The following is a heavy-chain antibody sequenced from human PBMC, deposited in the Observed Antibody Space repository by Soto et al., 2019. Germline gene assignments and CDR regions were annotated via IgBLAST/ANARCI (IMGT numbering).Heavy chain of an antibody. CDR3: AKYSGSFPVYNGLSV. CDR2: ISGSSDVA. J-gene: IGHJ6*02. Sequence: EVRLLESGGGLVQPGGSLRLSCAASGFPFSTTAMNWVRQAPGKGLEWVSLISGSSDVAYYAESVKGRFTSSRDNSKNVLYLQMKSLRVEDTAVYYCAKYSGSFPVYNGLSVSGQGTTVIVSS. D-gene: IGHD1-26*01. V-gene: IGHV3-23*01. CDR1: GFPFSTTA.